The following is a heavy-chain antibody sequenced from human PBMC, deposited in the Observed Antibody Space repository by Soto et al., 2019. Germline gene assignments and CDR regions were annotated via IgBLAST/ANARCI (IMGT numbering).Heavy chain of an antibody. CDR2: INPNSGGT. CDR1: GYTFTGYY. J-gene: IGHJ6*02. D-gene: IGHD6-13*01. CDR3: ARDLHIAAAGTDYYYGMDV. Sequence: ASVKVSCKASGYTFTGYYMHWVRQAPGQGLEWMGWINPNSGGTNYAQKFQGRVTMTRDTSISTAYMELSSLRSEDTAVYYCARDLHIAAAGTDYYYGMDVWGQGTTVTVSS. V-gene: IGHV1-2*02.